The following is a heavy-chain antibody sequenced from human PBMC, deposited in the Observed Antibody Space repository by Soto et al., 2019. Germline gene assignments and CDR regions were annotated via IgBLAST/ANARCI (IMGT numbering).Heavy chain of an antibody. V-gene: IGHV4-59*12. J-gene: IGHJ6*02. CDR1: HGSLSTYY. CDR3: ATDFADSGGPTLGMDV. Sequence: SRTPSLTCTVAHGSLSTYYWSWVGQRPGKGLKWIGYIYYSGSTYYNPSLKSRVTISVDTSKSQFSLKLSSVTAADTAVYYCATDFADSGGPTLGMDVWGQGTTVT. CDR2: IYYSGST. D-gene: IGHD6-19*01.